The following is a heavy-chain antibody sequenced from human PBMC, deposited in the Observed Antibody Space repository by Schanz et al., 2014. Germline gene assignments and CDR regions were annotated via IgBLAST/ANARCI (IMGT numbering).Heavy chain of an antibody. CDR3: ARKMKLGVYGGKGHDALDI. CDR2: ISSSSSTR. V-gene: IGHV3-48*01. CDR1: GFTFSSYS. D-gene: IGHD4-17*01. Sequence: VHLLESGGGLVQPGGSLRLSCAASGFTFSSYSMNWVRQAPGKGLEWVSYISSSSSTRYYADSVKGRFTISRDNAKNSLFLQMNTLRAEDAAVYYCARKMKLGVYGGKGHDALDIWGQGTMVTVSS. J-gene: IGHJ3*02.